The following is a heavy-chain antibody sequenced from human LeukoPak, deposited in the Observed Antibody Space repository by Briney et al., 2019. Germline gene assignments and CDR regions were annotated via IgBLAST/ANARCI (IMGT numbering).Heavy chain of an antibody. CDR1: GGSISSYY. Sequence: SETLSLTCTVSGGSISSYYWSWIRQPPGKGLEWIGYIYYSGSTNYNPSLTSRVTISVDTSKNQFSLKLSSVTAADTAVYYCARNTKNYYYYYGMDVWGQGTTVTVSS. CDR3: ARNTKNYYYYYGMDV. V-gene: IGHV4-59*08. CDR2: IYYSGST. J-gene: IGHJ6*02.